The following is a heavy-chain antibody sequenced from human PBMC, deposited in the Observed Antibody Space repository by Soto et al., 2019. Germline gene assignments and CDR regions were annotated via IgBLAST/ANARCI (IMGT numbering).Heavy chain of an antibody. Sequence: PSETLSLTCTVSGGSISTFYWTWIRQSPGKGLEWIGYIYYTGTTNYNPSLNSRVTISIDMTNNHVSLILTSVTAADTAVYYCARVGPWVPYYYDSSTYTFENWFDPWGQGTLVTVSS. CDR3: ARVGPWVPYYYDSSTYTFENWFDP. CDR2: IYYTGTT. J-gene: IGHJ5*02. V-gene: IGHV4-59*08. D-gene: IGHD3-22*01. CDR1: GGSISTFY.